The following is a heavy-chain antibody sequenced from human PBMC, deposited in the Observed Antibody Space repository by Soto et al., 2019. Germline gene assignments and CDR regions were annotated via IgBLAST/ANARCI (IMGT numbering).Heavy chain of an antibody. CDR2: IWYDGSNK. V-gene: IGHV3-33*01. Sequence: GGSLRLSCAASGFTFSSYGMHWVRQAPGKGLEWVAVIWYDGSNKYYADSVKGRFTISRDNSKNTLYLQMNSLRAEDTAVYYCARDDRVYSSSGGSGMDVWGQGTTVTVSS. CDR3: ARDDRVYSSSGGSGMDV. CDR1: GFTFSSYG. D-gene: IGHD6-6*01. J-gene: IGHJ6*02.